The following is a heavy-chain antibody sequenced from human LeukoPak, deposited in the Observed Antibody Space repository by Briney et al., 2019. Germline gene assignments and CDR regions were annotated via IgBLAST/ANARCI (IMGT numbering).Heavy chain of an antibody. CDR1: GFTFISYA. CDR2: ISSSSTYI. J-gene: IGHJ5*02. Sequence: GGSLRLSCAASGFTFISYAIHWVRHGPGKRLEWVSSISSSSTYIYYADSVKGRFTISRDNAKNSVYLQMNSLRAEDTAVYYCARGTVADRQRAPPKEWFGPWGQGTLVTVSS. V-gene: IGHV3-21*01. D-gene: IGHD6-6*01. CDR3: ARGTVADRQRAPPKEWFGP.